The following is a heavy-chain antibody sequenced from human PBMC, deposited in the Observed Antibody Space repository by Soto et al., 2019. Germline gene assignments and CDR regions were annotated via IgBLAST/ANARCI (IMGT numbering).Heavy chain of an antibody. CDR1: GFSLSTYA. CDR3: GGSENYLSAAAEPPGDS. CDR2: ISYDGSNK. J-gene: IGHJ4*02. V-gene: IGHV3-30-3*01. Sequence: QVQLVESGGGVVQPGRSLRLSCGASGFSLSTYAMHWVRQAPGKGLEWVALISYDGSNKYYADSVKGRFTISRDNSKNTLYLKMTSRRAEDTVVYYCGGSENYLSAAAEPPGDSWGKGTLVTVSS. D-gene: IGHD1-7*01.